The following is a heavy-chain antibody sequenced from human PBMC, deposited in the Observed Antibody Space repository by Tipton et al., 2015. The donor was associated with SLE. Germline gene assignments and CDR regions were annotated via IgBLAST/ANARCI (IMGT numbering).Heavy chain of an antibody. V-gene: IGHV1-18*01. J-gene: IGHJ6*03. CDR2: INGYNGHI. CDR1: GYTFNNYG. CDR3: AKLGFHYYSMDV. Sequence: QVQLVQSGPEVKRPGASVKVSCKASGYTFNNYGISWVRQAPGQGLEWVGWINGYNGHINYAQNFQGRVTMTTDTSTSTAYMELRSLTSDDTAVYYCAKLGFHYYSMDVWGKGTTVTVSS. D-gene: IGHD7-27*01.